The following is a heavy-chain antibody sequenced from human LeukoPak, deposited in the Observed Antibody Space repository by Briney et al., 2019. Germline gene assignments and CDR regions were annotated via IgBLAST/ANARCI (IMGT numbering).Heavy chain of an antibody. D-gene: IGHD5-12*01. CDR3: ASLVDLDY. V-gene: IGHV4-39*01. J-gene: IGHJ4*02. Sequence: PSETLSLTCTVSGGSIGSSSYYWGWIRQPPGKGLEWIGSIYYSGSTYYNPSLKSRVTISVDTSKNQFSLKLSSVTAADTAVYYCASLVDLDYWGQGTLVTVSS. CDR1: GGSIGSSSYY. CDR2: IYYSGST.